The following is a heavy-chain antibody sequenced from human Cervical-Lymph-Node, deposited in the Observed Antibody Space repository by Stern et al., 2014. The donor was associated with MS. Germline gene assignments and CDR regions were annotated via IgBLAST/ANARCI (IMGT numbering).Heavy chain of an antibody. D-gene: IGHD3-16*01. CDR2: IHYSGST. CDR1: GGSISSTGYY. V-gene: IGHV4-31*03. CDR3: ARSDRLWGSFDY. J-gene: IGHJ4*02. Sequence: VQLVESGPGLVKPSQTLSLTCTVSGGSISSTGYYWSWIRQHPGTGLEWLGYIHYSGSTYYNPSLKSRGTISVDTSKNQFSLKLSSVTAADTALYYCARSDRLWGSFDYWGQGSLVTVSS.